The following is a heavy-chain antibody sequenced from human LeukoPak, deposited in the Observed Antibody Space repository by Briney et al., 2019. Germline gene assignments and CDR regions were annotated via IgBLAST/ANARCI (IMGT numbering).Heavy chain of an antibody. D-gene: IGHD6-13*01. V-gene: IGHV3-30*02. CDR2: IRFDGSNK. J-gene: IGHJ2*01. CDR3: ARAAYSSTWYSRYFDL. Sequence: GGSLRLSCAASGFTFSTYGMHWVRQAPGKGLEWVAFIRFDGSNKYYADSVKGRFTISRDNSKNTLYLQMNSLRAGDTAVYYCARAAYSSTWYSRYFDLWGRGTLVTVSS. CDR1: GFTFSTYG.